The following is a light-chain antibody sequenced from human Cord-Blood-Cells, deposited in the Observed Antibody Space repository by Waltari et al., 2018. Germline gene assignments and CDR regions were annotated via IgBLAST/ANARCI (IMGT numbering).Light chain of an antibody. CDR1: SSDVGGYNY. CDR3: CSYAGSYTWV. CDR2: DVN. J-gene: IGLJ3*02. V-gene: IGLV2-11*01. Sequence: QSALTQPRPVSGSPGQSVTISCTGTSSDVGGYNYVSWYQQHPGKAPKLMIYDVNKRTSGVPVRFTGSRSGNTASLTISGLQAEDEADYYCCSYAGSYTWVFGGGTKLTVL.